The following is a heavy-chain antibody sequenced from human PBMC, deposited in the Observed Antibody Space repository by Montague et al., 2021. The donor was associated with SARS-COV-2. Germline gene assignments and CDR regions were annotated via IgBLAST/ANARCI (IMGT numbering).Heavy chain of an antibody. CDR3: SRQRWNIVIVPPDEYGMDV. Sequence: SETLSLTCAVYGGSFSSSYWTWIRQSPGKGLEWIGEINNRGSVNHSPSLKSRVTISLDTSRNQFSLTVTSVTAADTALCYCSRQRWNIVIVPPDEYGMDVWGKGSKVSVS. D-gene: IGHD2/OR15-2a*01. J-gene: IGHJ6*04. CDR2: INNRGSV. CDR1: GGSFSSSY. V-gene: IGHV4-34*01.